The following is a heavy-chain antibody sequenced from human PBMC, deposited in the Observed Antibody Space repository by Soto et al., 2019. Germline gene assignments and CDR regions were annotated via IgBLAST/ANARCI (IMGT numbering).Heavy chain of an antibody. D-gene: IGHD3-22*01. CDR2: IDWDDEK. CDR3: ARTYYYDTSSSYVFDY. Sequence: GSGPTLVNPTQTLTLTCTFSGFSLSTSGMRVSWIRQPPGKALEWLARIDWDDEKFYSTSLKPRLTISKDTSKNQVVLTMTNLDPVDTATYYCARTYYYDTSSSYVFDYWGQGTLVTVSS. J-gene: IGHJ4*02. CDR1: GFSLSTSGMR. V-gene: IGHV2-70*04.